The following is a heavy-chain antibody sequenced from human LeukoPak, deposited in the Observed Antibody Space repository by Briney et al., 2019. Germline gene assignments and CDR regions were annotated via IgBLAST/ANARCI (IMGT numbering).Heavy chain of an antibody. CDR1: GFTFSSYS. CDR2: ISSSSSYI. CDR3: ASGIAAAGSDY. Sequence: GGSLRLSCAASGFTFSSYSMNWVRQAPGKGLEWVSSISSSSSYIYYADSVKGRFTISRDNAKNSLYLQMNSLRAEDTAVYYCASGIAAAGSDYWGQGTLVTVSS. V-gene: IGHV3-21*01. J-gene: IGHJ4*02. D-gene: IGHD6-13*01.